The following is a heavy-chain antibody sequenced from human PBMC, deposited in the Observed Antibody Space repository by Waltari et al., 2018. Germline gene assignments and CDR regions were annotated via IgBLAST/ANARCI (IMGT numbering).Heavy chain of an antibody. CDR3: ARAGCSGGSCYFGPGRLFDY. J-gene: IGHJ4*02. Sequence: QVQLQESGPGLVKPSQTLSLTCTVSGGSISSGGYYWSWIRQHPGKGLDWIGYIYHSGSTYDNPSLNGRVTISVDRSKNQCSLKLSSVTAADTAVYYCARAGCSGGSCYFGPGRLFDYWGQGTLVTVSS. CDR1: GGSISSGGYY. V-gene: IGHV4-31*03. D-gene: IGHD2-15*01. CDR2: IYHSGST.